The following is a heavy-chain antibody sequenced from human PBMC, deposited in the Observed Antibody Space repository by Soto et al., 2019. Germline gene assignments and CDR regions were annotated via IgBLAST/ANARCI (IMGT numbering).Heavy chain of an antibody. J-gene: IGHJ5*02. CDR2: STPIFGTA. D-gene: IGHD7-27*01. Sequence: SVKVSCKPSGGTFSSDGINWLRQAPGQGLEWMGGSTPIFGTANYAKKFQGRVTITADESTSTAYMELSTLRSEDTAVYFCAKLGSVGWFDPWGQGTRVTVSS. CDR1: GGTFSSDG. V-gene: IGHV1-69*13. CDR3: AKLGSVGWFDP.